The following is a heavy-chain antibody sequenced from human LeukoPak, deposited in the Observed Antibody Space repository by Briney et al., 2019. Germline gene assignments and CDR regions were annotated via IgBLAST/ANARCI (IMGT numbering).Heavy chain of an antibody. D-gene: IGHD6-13*01. CDR2: INHSGST. CDR1: GGSFSGYY. Sequence: SETLSLTCAVYGGSFSGYYWSWIRQPPGKGLEWIGEINHSGSTNYNPSLKSRVTISVDTSKNQFSLKLSSVTAADTAVYYCARGVGQQLVFDYWGQGILVTVSS. V-gene: IGHV4-34*01. CDR3: ARGVGQQLVFDY. J-gene: IGHJ4*02.